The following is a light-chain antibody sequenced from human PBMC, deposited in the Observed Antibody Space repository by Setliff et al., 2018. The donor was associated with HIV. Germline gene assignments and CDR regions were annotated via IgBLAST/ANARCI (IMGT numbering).Light chain of an antibody. CDR1: SSDVGGYNY. CDR2: DVS. V-gene: IGLV2-23*02. Sequence: QSVLTQPASVSGSPGQSITISCTGTSSDVGGYNYVSWYQQHPGKAPKRMIYDVSKRPSGVSNRFSGSKSGNTASLTISGLQADDEADYYCCSYAGSSALYVFGIGTKVTVL. J-gene: IGLJ1*01. CDR3: CSYAGSSALYV.